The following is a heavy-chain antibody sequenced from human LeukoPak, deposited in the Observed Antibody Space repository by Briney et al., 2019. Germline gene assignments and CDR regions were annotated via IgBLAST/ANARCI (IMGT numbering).Heavy chain of an antibody. J-gene: IGHJ4*02. CDR3: ARDQRLAHFGE. D-gene: IGHD3-16*01. CDR1: GFTFSSYA. CDR2: ISYDGSNK. Sequence: PGGSLRLSCAASGFTFSSYAMHWVRQAPGKGLEWVAVISYDGSNKYYADSVKGRFTISRDNSKNTLYLQMNSLRAEDTAVYYCARDQRLAHFGEWGQGTLVTVSS. V-gene: IGHV3-30-3*01.